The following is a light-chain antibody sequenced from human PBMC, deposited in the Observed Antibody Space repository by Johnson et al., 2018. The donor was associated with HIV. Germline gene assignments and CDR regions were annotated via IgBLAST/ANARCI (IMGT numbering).Light chain of an antibody. CDR1: SSNIGNNY. V-gene: IGLV1-51*02. CDR3: GTWDSSPSAYV. CDR2: EKN. J-gene: IGLJ1*01. Sequence: QSVLTQSPSVSAAPGQKVNISCSGSSSNIGNNYVSWYQQLPGTAPKLLIYEKNKRPSGIPDRFSGSKSGTSATLGITGLQTGDAADYYCGTWDSSPSAYVFGTGTKVTVL.